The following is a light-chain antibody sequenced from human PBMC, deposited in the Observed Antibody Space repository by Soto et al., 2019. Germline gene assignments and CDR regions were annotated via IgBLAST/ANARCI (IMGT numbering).Light chain of an antibody. CDR3: HQYGISPPRT. Sequence: EIVMTQSPATLSVSPGERATLSCRASQSVSSNYLAWYQHKPGQAPRLLIYGASSRAPGIPDRFSGCGSGTNFTLTIGRLEPEDFAVYYCHQYGISPPRTFGQGTKVDIK. J-gene: IGKJ1*01. CDR2: GAS. CDR1: QSVSSNY. V-gene: IGKV3-20*01.